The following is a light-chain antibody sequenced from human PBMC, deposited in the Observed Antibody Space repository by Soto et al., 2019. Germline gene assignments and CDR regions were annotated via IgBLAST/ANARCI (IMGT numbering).Light chain of an antibody. J-gene: IGLJ2*01. V-gene: IGLV2-18*02. Sequence: QSALTQPPSVSGSPGQSVTISCTGTSSDIGSYNRVSWYQQPPGTAPKLLIYEVSYRPSGVPDRFSGSKSGNTASLIISGLQGEDEADYYCSSYTSSKTLVFGGGTKVTVL. CDR1: SSDIGSYNR. CDR2: EVS. CDR3: SSYTSSKTLV.